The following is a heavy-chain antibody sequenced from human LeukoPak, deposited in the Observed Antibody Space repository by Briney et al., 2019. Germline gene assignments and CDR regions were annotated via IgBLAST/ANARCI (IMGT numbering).Heavy chain of an antibody. J-gene: IGHJ4*02. CDR1: GGSISNYY. Sequence: SETLSLTCTVSGGSISNYYWSWIRQPPGKGLEWIGYINYSGSTNYNPSLKSRVTISVDTSKNQLSLKLSSVTAADTAVYYCARQVGTMQPFDYWGQGTLVAVSS. V-gene: IGHV4-59*08. D-gene: IGHD5-12*01. CDR2: INYSGST. CDR3: ARQVGTMQPFDY.